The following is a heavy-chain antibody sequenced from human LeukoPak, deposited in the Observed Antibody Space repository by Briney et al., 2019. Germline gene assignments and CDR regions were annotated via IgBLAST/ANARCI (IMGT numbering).Heavy chain of an antibody. J-gene: IGHJ5*02. CDR3: ARGATWFDP. V-gene: IGHV4-34*01. CDR1: GGSFSGYY. CDR2: INHSGST. D-gene: IGHD5-24*01. Sequence: SETLSLTCAVYGGSFSGYYWSWIRQPPGKGLEWIGEINHSGSTNYNPSLKSRVTISVDTSKNQFSLKLSSVTAADTAVYYCARGATWFDPWGQGTLVTVSS.